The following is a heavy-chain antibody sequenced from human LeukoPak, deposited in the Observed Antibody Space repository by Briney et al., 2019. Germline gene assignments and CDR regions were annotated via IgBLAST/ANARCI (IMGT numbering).Heavy chain of an antibody. V-gene: IGHV3-30*02. CDR2: IRYDGSKK. CDR1: GLTFSSYA. J-gene: IGHJ6*03. Sequence: PGGSLRLSCAASGLTFSSYAMHWVRQAPGKGLEWVTFIRYDGSKKYYADSVKGRFTISRDNSKNTLYLQMNSLRAEDTAVYYCAKGSKEVLFTRDHYMDVWGKGTTVTISS. CDR3: AKGSKEVLFTRDHYMDV. D-gene: IGHD3-3*01.